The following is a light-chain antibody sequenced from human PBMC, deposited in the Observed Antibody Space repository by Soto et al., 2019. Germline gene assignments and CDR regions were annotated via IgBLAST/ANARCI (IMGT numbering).Light chain of an antibody. J-gene: IGKJ5*01. CDR2: AAS. CDR1: QNIDNF. V-gene: IGKV1-39*01. CDR3: QQSSSSPPIT. Sequence: DIPLTQSPSSLSASLGDRVTISCRASQNIDNFLHWYQQKSGKAPELLIYAASSLRDGVPSRFSGSGFGTEFTLTINNLQPEDFATYYCQQSSSSPPITFGQGTRLDI.